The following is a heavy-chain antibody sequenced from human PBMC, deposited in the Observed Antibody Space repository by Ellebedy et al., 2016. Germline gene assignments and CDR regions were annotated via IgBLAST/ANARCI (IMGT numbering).Heavy chain of an antibody. CDR2: ISHDGSST. J-gene: IGHJ4*02. D-gene: IGHD6-19*01. Sequence: GGSLRLXXAAAGLSFSSSVIHWVRQAPGEKLEWVAGISHDGSSTHYPDSMKGRFTISRDNSKNTVYLQMDSLRAEDTALYFCAREGDSSGHAGDFDYWGQGTLVTVSS. CDR1: GLSFSSSV. CDR3: AREGDSSGHAGDFDY. V-gene: IGHV3-30*04.